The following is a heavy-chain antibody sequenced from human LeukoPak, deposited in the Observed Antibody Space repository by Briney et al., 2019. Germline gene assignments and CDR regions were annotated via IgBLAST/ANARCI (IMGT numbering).Heavy chain of an antibody. V-gene: IGHV4-61*02. CDR3: ARDAVRGYDFWSGLDGDYYYMDV. Sequence: PSQTLSLTCAVSGGSISSGSYYWSWIRQPAGKGLEWIGRIYTSGSTNYNPSLKSRVTISVDTSKNQFSLKLSSVTAADTAVYYCARDAVRGYDFWSGLDGDYYYMDVWGKGTTVTVSS. CDR2: IYTSGST. CDR1: GGSISSGSYY. J-gene: IGHJ6*03. D-gene: IGHD3-3*01.